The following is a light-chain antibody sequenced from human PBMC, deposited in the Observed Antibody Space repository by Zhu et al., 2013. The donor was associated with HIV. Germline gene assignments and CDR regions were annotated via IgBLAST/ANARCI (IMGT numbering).Light chain of an antibody. V-gene: IGKV1-5*01. Sequence: DIQMTQSPSTLSASVGDRVTITCRASQSINSWLAWYQQKPGKAPKFLIYDASSLESGVPSRFSGSGSGTEFTLTISSLQPEDIATYYCQQYDNLPRYTFGQGTKLEIK. CDR2: DAS. CDR3: QQYDNLPRYT. J-gene: IGKJ2*01. CDR1: QSINSW.